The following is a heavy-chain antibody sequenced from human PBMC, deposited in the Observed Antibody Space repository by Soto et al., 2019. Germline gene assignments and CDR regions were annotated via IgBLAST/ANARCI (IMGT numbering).Heavy chain of an antibody. V-gene: IGHV1-69*02. J-gene: IGHJ5*02. CDR1: GGTFSSYT. D-gene: IGHD3-10*01. CDR3: ARYVSNYYGSGSYYNENWFDP. Sequence: ASVKVSCKASGGTFSSYTISWVRQAPGQGLEWMGRIIPILGIANYAQKFQGRVTITADKSTSTAYMELSSLRSEDTAVYYCARYVSNYYGSGSYYNENWFDPWGQGTLVTVS. CDR2: IIPILGIA.